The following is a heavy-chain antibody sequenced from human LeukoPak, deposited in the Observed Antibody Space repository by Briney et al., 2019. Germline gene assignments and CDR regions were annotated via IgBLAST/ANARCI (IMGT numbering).Heavy chain of an antibody. CDR2: IYHSGST. CDR1: GGSISSGGYS. CDR3: AILYSNSGCDY. V-gene: IGHV4-30-2*01. Sequence: SETLSLTCAVSGGSISSGGYSWSWIRQPPGKGLEWIGYIYHSGSTYYNPSLKSRVTISVDRSKSQFSLKLSSVTAADTAVYYCAILYSNSGCDYWGQGTLVTVSS. D-gene: IGHD4-11*01. J-gene: IGHJ4*02.